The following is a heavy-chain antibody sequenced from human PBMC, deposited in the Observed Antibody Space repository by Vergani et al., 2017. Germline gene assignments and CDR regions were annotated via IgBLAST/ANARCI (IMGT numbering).Heavy chain of an antibody. CDR1: GESIRSGSHY. J-gene: IGHJ4*02. V-gene: IGHV4-61*02. CDR2: IHTGGST. Sequence: QVKLQESGPGLLKPSQTLSLTCTVSGESIRSGSHYWSWIRQPAGKGPEWIGHIHTGGSTDLNPSFKSRVSISVDTSKSQFSLKLNSVTVADTAVYYCARSRAYCTGGSCPAIWGQGTLVTVSS. D-gene: IGHD2-15*01. CDR3: ARSRAYCTGGSCPAI.